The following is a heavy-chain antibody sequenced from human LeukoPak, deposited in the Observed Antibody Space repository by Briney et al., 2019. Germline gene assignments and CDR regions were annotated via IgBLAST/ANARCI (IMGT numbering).Heavy chain of an antibody. J-gene: IGHJ1*01. CDR2: MKEDGSDE. CDR3: AKRGAGGGYFPT. Sequence: GGSLRLSCVASGFSFSDATMGWVRQAAGQGLEWVARMKEDGSDENYVDSVKGRFTISRDNARNSLHLQMKSLRAEDTAVYFCAKRGAGGGYFPTWGQGILVIVSS. V-gene: IGHV3-7*03. CDR1: GFSFSDAT. D-gene: IGHD3-16*01.